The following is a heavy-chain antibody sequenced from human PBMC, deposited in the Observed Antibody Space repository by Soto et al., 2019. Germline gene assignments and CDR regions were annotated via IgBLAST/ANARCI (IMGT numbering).Heavy chain of an antibody. V-gene: IGHV4-31*03. CDR3: ARVLGSDTLIRGPFDY. J-gene: IGHJ4*02. CDR1: GGSISSGNYY. Sequence: QVQLHESGPGLVKPSQTLSLTCSVSGGSISSGNYYWSWIRQHPGKDLEWIGYIYNSGGTYYNPSLKSRVTIAADTSKNQFSLNLSSVTAADTAVYYCARVLGSDTLIRGPFDYWGQGTLLSVSS. D-gene: IGHD3-10*01. CDR2: IYNSGGT.